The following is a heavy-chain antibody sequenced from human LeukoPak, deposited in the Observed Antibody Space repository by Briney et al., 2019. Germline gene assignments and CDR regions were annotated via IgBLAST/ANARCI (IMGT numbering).Heavy chain of an antibody. CDR3: ARDGITDY. CDR2: IRSKANSYAT. D-gene: IGHD5-24*01. J-gene: IGHJ4*02. CDR1: GFTFSGSA. V-gene: IGHV3-73*01. Sequence: PGGSLRLSCAASGFTFSGSAMHWVRQASGKGLEWVGRIRSKANSYATAYAASVKGRFTISRDDSKNTAYLQMNSLRADDTAVYYCARDGITDYWGQGTLVTVSS.